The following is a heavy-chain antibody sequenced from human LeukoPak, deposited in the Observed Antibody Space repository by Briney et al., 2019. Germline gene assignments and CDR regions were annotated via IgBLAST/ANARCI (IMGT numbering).Heavy chain of an antibody. J-gene: IGHJ4*02. V-gene: IGHV3-30*18. CDR2: ISYDGSNK. Sequence: GRSLRLSCAASGFTFSSYGMHWVRQAPGKGLELVAVISYDGSNKYYADSVKGRFTISRDNSKNTLYLQMNSLRAEDTAVYYCAKDGPRLGYCGGGSCYSIGLWSYFDYWGQGTLVTVSS. D-gene: IGHD2-15*01. CDR1: GFTFSSYG. CDR3: AKDGPRLGYCGGGSCYSIGLWSYFDY.